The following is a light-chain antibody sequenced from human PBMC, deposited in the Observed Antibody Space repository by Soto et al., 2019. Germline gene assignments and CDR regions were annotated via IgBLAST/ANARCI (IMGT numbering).Light chain of an antibody. CDR2: DVG. CDR3: CSNADSSYV. J-gene: IGLJ1*01. V-gene: IGLV2-11*01. Sequence: QSALTQPRSVSGSPGQSVTISCTGSSSNVGAYNYVSWYQQHPGQAPKLMIYDVGKRPSGVPDRFSGSKSGNTASLTISGLQAEDEADYYCCSNADSSYVFGAGTKLTVL. CDR1: SSNVGAYNY.